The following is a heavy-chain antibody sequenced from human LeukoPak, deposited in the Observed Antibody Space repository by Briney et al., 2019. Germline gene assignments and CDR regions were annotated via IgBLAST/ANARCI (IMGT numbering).Heavy chain of an antibody. J-gene: IGHJ4*02. Sequence: GGSLRLSCAASGFVFSPYAMNWVRQAPGKGLEWVSFITGDSNTIYYADSMKGRFTVSRDNAENSLYLQMNSLSAEDTAVYYCARDRMGGSFDYWGQGTLVTVSS. CDR2: ITGDSNTI. CDR1: GFVFSPYA. D-gene: IGHD2-15*01. V-gene: IGHV3-48*01. CDR3: ARDRMGGSFDY.